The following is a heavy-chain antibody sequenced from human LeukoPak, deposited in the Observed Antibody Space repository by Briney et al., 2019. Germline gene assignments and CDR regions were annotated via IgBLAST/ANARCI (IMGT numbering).Heavy chain of an antibody. D-gene: IGHD2-15*01. CDR1: GFTFSSYA. Sequence: GGSLRLSYAASGFTFSSYAMSWVRQAPGKGLEWVSAISGSGGSTYYADSVKGRFTISRDNSKNTLYLQMNSLRAEDTAVYYCAKDRRVVVAATHYDYWGQGTLVTVSS. J-gene: IGHJ4*02. V-gene: IGHV3-23*01. CDR3: AKDRRVVVAATHYDY. CDR2: ISGSGGST.